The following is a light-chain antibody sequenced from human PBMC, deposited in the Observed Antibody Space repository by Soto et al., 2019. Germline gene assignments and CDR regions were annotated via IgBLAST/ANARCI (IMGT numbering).Light chain of an antibody. V-gene: IGKV2-30*01. CDR2: EVS. Sequence: DVDMTQSPLSLAVTLGQPASISCRSSQSLVYSDGNTYLNWLQQRPGQSPRRLIYEVSNRESGVPHRFRASGSGAHFTLKISRVEAPDVGVYSGLQGAHWPWTFGQGEKVEIK. J-gene: IGKJ1*01. CDR3: LQGAHWPWT. CDR1: QSLVYSDGNTY.